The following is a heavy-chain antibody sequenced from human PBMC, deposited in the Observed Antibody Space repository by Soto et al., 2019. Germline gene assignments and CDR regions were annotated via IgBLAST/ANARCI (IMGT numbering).Heavy chain of an antibody. CDR1: GFTFSSYA. J-gene: IGHJ6*02. CDR3: ATPRSGWNNCGMDV. D-gene: IGHD6-19*01. V-gene: IGHV3-23*01. CDR2: ISGSGGST. Sequence: PGGSLRLSCAASGFTFSSYAMGWVRQAPGKGLEWVSAISGSGGSTYYADSVKGRFTISRDNSKNTLYLQMNGLRAEDTAVYYCATPRSGWNNCGMDVWGQGTTVTVSS.